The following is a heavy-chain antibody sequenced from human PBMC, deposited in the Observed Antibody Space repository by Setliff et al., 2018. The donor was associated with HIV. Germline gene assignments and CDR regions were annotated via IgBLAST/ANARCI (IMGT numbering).Heavy chain of an antibody. CDR3: ARAPSDYYYYYMDV. CDR2: INHSGST. V-gene: IGHV4-34*01. J-gene: IGHJ6*03. Sequence: SETLSLTCAVYGRSFSGYYWNRIRQSPGKGLEWIGEINHSGSTNYNPSLKSRVTISVDTSKNQFSLKLSSVTAADTAVYYCARAPSDYYYYYMDVWDKGTTVTVSS. CDR1: GRSFSGYY.